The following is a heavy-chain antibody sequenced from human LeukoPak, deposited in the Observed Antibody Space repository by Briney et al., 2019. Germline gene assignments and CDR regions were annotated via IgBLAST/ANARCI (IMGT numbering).Heavy chain of an antibody. D-gene: IGHD3-10*01. CDR1: GFTFSTYA. CDR3: ARELFDFDY. CDR2: ITGSGGST. Sequence: GGSLRLSCAASGFTFSTYAMTWVRQAPGKGLEWVSEITGSGGSTYYADSVKVRFTISRDNSKNTLYLQMNSLRAEDTAIYYCARELFDFDYWGQGTLVTVSS. J-gene: IGHJ4*02. V-gene: IGHV3-23*01.